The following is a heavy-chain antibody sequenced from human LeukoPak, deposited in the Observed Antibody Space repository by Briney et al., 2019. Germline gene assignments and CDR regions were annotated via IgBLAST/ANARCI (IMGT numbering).Heavy chain of an antibody. CDR3: ARGGNWSSRGLHRRYFDY. D-gene: IGHD1-20*01. J-gene: IGHJ4*02. CDR2: IYTSGST. CDR1: GGSIGSGSYS. V-gene: IGHV4-61*02. Sequence: PSQTLSLTCTVSGGSIGSGSYSWSWIRQPAGKALEWIGRIYTSGSTNYNPSLKSRAPMSVDTSKNQFSLKLSSVTAADTAVYYCARGGNWSSRGLHRRYFDYWGQGTLVTVSS.